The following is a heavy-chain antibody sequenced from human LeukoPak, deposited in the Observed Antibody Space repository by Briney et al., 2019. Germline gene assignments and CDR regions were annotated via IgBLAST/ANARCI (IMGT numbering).Heavy chain of an antibody. Sequence: GGSLRLSCAASGFTFSSYGMHWVRQAPGKGLEWVAVISYDGSNKYYADSVKGRFTISRDNSKNTLYLRMNSLRAEDTAVYYCAKDGIANSSWLGRYFDYWGQGTLVTVSS. D-gene: IGHD6-19*01. V-gene: IGHV3-30*18. CDR1: GFTFSSYG. CDR3: AKDGIANSSWLGRYFDY. J-gene: IGHJ4*02. CDR2: ISYDGSNK.